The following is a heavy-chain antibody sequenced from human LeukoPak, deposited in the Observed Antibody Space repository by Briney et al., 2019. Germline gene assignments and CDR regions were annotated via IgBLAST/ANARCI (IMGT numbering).Heavy chain of an antibody. CDR2: INPKSGGT. D-gene: IGHD2-2*01. V-gene: IGHV1-2*02. CDR1: GYTFTGYY. Sequence: ASVKVSCKTSGYTFTGYYMHWVRQAPGQGLEWMGWINPKSGGTKYAGKFQGRVTMTRDTSITTVYMELSRLSSDDTAVYYCARDYWDCSSTNCYSWYRFDPWGQGTLVSVSS. CDR3: ARDYWDCSSTNCYSWYRFDP. J-gene: IGHJ5*02.